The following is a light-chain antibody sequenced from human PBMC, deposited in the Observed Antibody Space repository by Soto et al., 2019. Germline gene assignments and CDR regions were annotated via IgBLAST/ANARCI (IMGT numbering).Light chain of an antibody. J-gene: IGKJ3*01. CDR3: QRYGG. V-gene: IGKV3-20*01. Sequence: ELVLTQSPATLSLSPGARATLSCRASQNVANYLDWYQQKPGQAPRLLIHSASSRATGIPEMFSGSGSGPDFALTISRLEPEDVAVYYCQRYGGFGPGTKVDIK. CDR2: SAS. CDR1: QNVANY.